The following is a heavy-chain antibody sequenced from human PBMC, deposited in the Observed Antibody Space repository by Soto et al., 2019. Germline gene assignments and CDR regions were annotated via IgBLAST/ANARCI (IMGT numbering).Heavy chain of an antibody. Sequence: GGSLRLSCAASGFTFSSYGMHWVRQAPGKGLEWVAVIWYDGSNKYYADSVKGRFTISRDNSKNTLYLQMNSLRAEDIAVYYCARDRRRVSDYYYFYGMDVWGQGTTVTVSS. CDR3: ARDRRRVSDYYYFYGMDV. CDR1: GFTFSSYG. CDR2: IWYDGSNK. J-gene: IGHJ6*02. D-gene: IGHD6-13*01. V-gene: IGHV3-33*01.